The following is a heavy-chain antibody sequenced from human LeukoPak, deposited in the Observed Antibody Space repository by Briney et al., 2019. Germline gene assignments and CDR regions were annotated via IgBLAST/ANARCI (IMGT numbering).Heavy chain of an antibody. Sequence: SETLSLTCTVSGSSISSGGYYWSWIRQHPGKGLEWIGYIYYSGSTYYNPSLKGRVTISVDTSKNQFSLKLSSVTAADTAVYYCAREYYDILTGYWGAFDIWGQGTMVTVSS. CDR3: AREYYDILTGYWGAFDI. V-gene: IGHV4-31*03. D-gene: IGHD3-9*01. J-gene: IGHJ3*02. CDR2: IYYSGST. CDR1: GSSISSGGYY.